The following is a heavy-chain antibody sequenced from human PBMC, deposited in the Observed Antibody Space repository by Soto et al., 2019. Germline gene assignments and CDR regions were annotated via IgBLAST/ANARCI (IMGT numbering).Heavy chain of an antibody. CDR2: ISYDGSNK. Sequence: QVQLVESGGGVVQPGTSLRLSCVGSGFTFRSFVIHWVRQAPGKGLEWVALISYDGSNKYYDDSVKGRFTISRDNARNTVELQMVTLRLEDTGVYNCARWGTAGGLDVWGQGNLVSVSS. CDR1: GFTFRSFV. V-gene: IGHV3-30*19. CDR3: ARWGTAGGLDV. J-gene: IGHJ4*02. D-gene: IGHD3-16*01.